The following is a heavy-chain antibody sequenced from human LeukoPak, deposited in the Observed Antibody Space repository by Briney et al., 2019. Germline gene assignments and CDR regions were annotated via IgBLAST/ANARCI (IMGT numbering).Heavy chain of an antibody. V-gene: IGHV3-30*18. CDR1: RFTFSYFA. D-gene: IGHD6-13*01. J-gene: IGHJ4*02. CDR2: LSDDGSNK. CDR3: AKDPHSSSWYYFDS. Sequence: GGSLRLPCAASRFTFSYFAMHWVRQAPGKGLEWVAVLSDDGSNKFYADSVKGRFTISRDNSKSTLYLQMNSLRAEDTAFYYCAKDPHSSSWYYFDSWGQGTLVTVSS.